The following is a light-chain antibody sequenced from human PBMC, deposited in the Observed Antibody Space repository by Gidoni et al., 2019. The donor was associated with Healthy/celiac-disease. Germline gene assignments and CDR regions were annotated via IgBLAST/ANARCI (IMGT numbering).Light chain of an antibody. CDR3: QAWSGSHGV. Sequence: SYELTQPPSVSVSPGQTASITCHGDKFWDKYACWYQQKPGQAPVLVIYHESKRPSGIPDRFSSSSTRDTATLTVAGAEAMDESYYNSQAWSGSHGVFGGGTKLTVL. CDR2: HES. CDR1: KFWDKY. J-gene: IGLJ3*02. V-gene: IGLV3-1*01.